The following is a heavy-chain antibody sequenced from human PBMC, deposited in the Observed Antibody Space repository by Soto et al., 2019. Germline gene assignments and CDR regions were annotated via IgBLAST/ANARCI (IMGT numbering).Heavy chain of an antibody. Sequence: SVKVSCKASGGTFSNYVINWVRQAPGQGLEWMGGIIPIFGTANCAQRFQGRVTITADESTNTAYMELSSLRSEDTAVYYCAVLGYYDSSGYSLYYYGMDVWGQGTTVTVSS. CDR2: IIPIFGTA. CDR1: GGTFSNYV. V-gene: IGHV1-69*13. CDR3: AVLGYYDSSGYSLYYYGMDV. D-gene: IGHD3-22*01. J-gene: IGHJ6*02.